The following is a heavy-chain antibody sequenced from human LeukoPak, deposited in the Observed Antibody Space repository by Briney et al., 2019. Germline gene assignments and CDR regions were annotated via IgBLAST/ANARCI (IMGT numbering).Heavy chain of an antibody. V-gene: IGHV3-21*01. CDR2: ISSSSSYI. J-gene: IGHJ4*02. Sequence: GGSLRLSCAASGFTFSSYSMNWVRQAPGKGLEWVSSISSSSSYIYYADSVKGRFTISRDNAKNSLYLQMNSLRAEDTAVYYCARDVKLRFLAPFDYWGQGTLVTVSS. CDR3: ARDVKLRFLAPFDY. D-gene: IGHD3-3*01. CDR1: GFTFSSYS.